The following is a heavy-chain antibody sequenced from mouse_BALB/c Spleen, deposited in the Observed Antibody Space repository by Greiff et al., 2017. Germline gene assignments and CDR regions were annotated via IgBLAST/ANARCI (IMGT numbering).Heavy chain of an antibody. CDR1: GFTFSDYY. V-gene: IGHV5-4*02. D-gene: IGHD2-4*01. Sequence: EVKLMESGGGLVKPGGSLKLSCAASGFTFSDYYMYWVRQTPEKRLEWVATISDGGSYTYYPDSVKGRFTISRDNAKNNLYLQMSSLKSEDTAMYYCASGGITTRGYYAMDYWGQGTSVTVSS. CDR2: ISDGGSYT. CDR3: ASGGITTRGYYAMDY. J-gene: IGHJ4*01.